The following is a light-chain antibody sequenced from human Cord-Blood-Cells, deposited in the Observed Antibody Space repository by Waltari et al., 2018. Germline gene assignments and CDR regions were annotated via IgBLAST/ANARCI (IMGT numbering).Light chain of an antibody. CDR2: AAS. J-gene: IGKJ3*01. V-gene: IGKV1-8*01. Sequence: AIRMTQSPSSFSASTGDRVTITCRASQGISSYLAWYQQKPGKAPKLLIYAASTLQSGVPSRFSGSGSGTDFTFTISSLQPEDIATYYCQQYDNLPITFGPGTKVDIK. CDR1: QGISSY. CDR3: QQYDNLPIT.